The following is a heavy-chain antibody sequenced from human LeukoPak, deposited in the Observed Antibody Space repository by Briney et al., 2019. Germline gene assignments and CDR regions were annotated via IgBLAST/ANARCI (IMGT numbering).Heavy chain of an antibody. CDR3: ARGGRGSAAVVAPRSFDI. Sequence: GGSLRLSCAASGFTFSSYSMNWVRQAPGKGLEWVSVTYTGGNSYYAGSVQGRFIISRDISKNTLYLQMNNLRAEDSALYYCARGGRGSAAVVAPRSFDIWGQGTMVTVSS. CDR2: TYTGGNS. D-gene: IGHD3-22*01. J-gene: IGHJ3*02. V-gene: IGHV3-53*01. CDR1: GFTFSSYS.